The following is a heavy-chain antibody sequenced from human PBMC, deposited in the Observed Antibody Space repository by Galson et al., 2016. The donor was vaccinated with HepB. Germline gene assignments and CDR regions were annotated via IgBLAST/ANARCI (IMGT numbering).Heavy chain of an antibody. Sequence: SLRLSCAASGFSVSRYWMHWVRRAPGKGLEWVGRIKSKTNGGTAEYAAPVKGRFTISRDDSKNTLNLQMNSLRTEDTAVYYCCTELHGAAEFWGQGTLVTVS. J-gene: IGHJ4*02. CDR1: GFSVSRYW. V-gene: IGHV3-15*01. CDR3: CTELHGAAEF. D-gene: IGHD2-15*01. CDR2: IKSKTNGGTA.